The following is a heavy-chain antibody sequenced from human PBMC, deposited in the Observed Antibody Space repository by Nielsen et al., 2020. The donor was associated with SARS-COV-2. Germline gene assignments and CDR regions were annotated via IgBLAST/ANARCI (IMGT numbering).Heavy chain of an antibody. V-gene: IGHV4-59*01. D-gene: IGHD3-22*01. CDR3: ARDTGGYYYDY. J-gene: IGHJ4*02. CDR2: IYYSGST. Sequence: SETLSLTCTVSGGSISSYYWSWIRQPPGKGLEWIGYIYYSGSTNYNPSLKSRVTISVDTSKNQFSLKLSSVTAADTAVYYCARDTGGYYYDYWGQGTLVTVSS. CDR1: GGSISSYY.